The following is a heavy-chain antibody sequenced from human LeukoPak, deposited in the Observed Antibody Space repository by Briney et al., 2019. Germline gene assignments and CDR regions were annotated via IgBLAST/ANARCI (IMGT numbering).Heavy chain of an antibody. Sequence: PGGSLRLSCAASGFTFSSYWMSWVRLAPGKGLEWVANIKQDGREKYYVDSVKGRFTISRDNAKNSLCLQMNTLRAEDTAVYYCAREVGATNAFDIWGQGTMVTVSS. J-gene: IGHJ3*02. V-gene: IGHV3-7*04. CDR2: IKQDGREK. D-gene: IGHD1-26*01. CDR3: AREVGATNAFDI. CDR1: GFTFSSYW.